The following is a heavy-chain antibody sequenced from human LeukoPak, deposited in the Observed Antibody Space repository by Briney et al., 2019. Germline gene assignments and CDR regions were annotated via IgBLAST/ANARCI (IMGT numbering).Heavy chain of an antibody. Sequence: GGSLRLSCAASGFTFDDYAMHWLRQAPGKGVEGVSGISWNNGRIGYADSVKGRFTISRDNAKNSLYLQMNSLRAEDTALYYCAKDDTAMDLGYFDYWGQGTLVTVSS. CDR2: ISWNNGRI. J-gene: IGHJ4*02. CDR1: GFTFDDYA. V-gene: IGHV3-9*01. CDR3: AKDDTAMDLGYFDY. D-gene: IGHD5-18*01.